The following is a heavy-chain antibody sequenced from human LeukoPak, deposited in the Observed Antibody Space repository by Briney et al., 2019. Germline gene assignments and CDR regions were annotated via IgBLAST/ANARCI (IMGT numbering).Heavy chain of an antibody. CDR1: GFTFNSYA. V-gene: IGHV3-23*01. CDR3: AKSLGGLVKYYFDY. J-gene: IGHJ4*02. CDR2: ISGSGGST. D-gene: IGHD3-16*01. Sequence: GGSLRLSCATSGFTFNSYAMSWVRQAPGKGLEWVSAISGSGGSTYYADSVKGRFTISRDNSKNTLYLQMNSLRAEDTAVYYCAKSLGGLVKYYFDYWGQGTLVTVSS.